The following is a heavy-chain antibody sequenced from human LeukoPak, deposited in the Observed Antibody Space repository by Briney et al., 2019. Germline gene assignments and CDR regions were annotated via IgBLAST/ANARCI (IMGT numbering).Heavy chain of an antibody. V-gene: IGHV3-53*01. D-gene: IGHD1-1*01. CDR2: LYSSGGS. Sequence: GGSLRLSCAASGLVVSDNHMSWVRQAPGRGLERVSVLYSSGGSYHAPSVKGRFSVSRGNSKNTLYPQMNSLRVEDTAVYYCVREGNWAYWGQGTLVTVSS. CDR1: GLVVSDNH. J-gene: IGHJ4*02. CDR3: VREGNWAY.